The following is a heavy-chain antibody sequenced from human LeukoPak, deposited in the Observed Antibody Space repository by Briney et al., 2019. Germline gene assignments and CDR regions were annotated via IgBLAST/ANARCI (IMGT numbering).Heavy chain of an antibody. V-gene: IGHV4-59*01. D-gene: IGHD1-26*01. CDR1: GGSISSYY. CDR3: ARVGDRREPDGYAFDI. J-gene: IGHJ3*02. CDR2: IYYSGST. Sequence: PSETLSLTCTVSGGSISSYYWSWIRQPPGKGLEWIGYIYYSGSTNYNPSLKSRVTISVDTSKNQFSLKLSSVTAADTAVYYCARVGDRREPDGYAFDIWGQGTMVTVSS.